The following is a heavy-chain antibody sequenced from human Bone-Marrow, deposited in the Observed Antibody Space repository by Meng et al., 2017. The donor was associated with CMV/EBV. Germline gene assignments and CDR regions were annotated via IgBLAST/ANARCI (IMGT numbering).Heavy chain of an antibody. CDR2: IYYSGST. CDR3: ARVGQLRYADY. CDR1: GGSISSSSYY. V-gene: IGHV4-39*07. J-gene: IGHJ4*02. D-gene: IGHD5-18*01. Sequence: SETLSLTCTVSGGSISSSSYYWGWIRQPPGKGLEWIGSIYYSGSTYYNPSLKSRVTISVDTSKNQFSLKLSSVTAADTAVYYCARVGQLRYADYWGQGTLVTVSS.